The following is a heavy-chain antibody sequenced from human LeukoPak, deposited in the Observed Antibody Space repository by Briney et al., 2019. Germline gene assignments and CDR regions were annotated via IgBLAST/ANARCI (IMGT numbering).Heavy chain of an antibody. CDR3: ARGRYCSADICSGGDAFDI. J-gene: IGHJ3*02. CDR1: GGSINNYY. CDR2: IYTRGST. Sequence: SETLSLTCTVSGGSINNYYWSWIRQPAGKGLEWIGRIYTRGSTNYNPSLKSRVTMSVDTSKNQFSLKLSSATAADTAVYYCARGRYCSADICSGGDAFDIWGQGTMVSVSS. D-gene: IGHD2-15*01. V-gene: IGHV4-4*07.